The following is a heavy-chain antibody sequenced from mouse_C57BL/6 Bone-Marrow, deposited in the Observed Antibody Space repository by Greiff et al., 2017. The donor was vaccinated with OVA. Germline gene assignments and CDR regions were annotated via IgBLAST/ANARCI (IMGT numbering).Heavy chain of an antibody. CDR2: IYPGGGYT. V-gene: IGHV1-63*01. CDR1: GYTFTNYW. CDR3: ARDWRGVRGYFDY. J-gene: IGHJ2*01. Sequence: QVQLQQSGAELVRPGPSVKMSCKASGYTFTNYWIGWAKQRPGHGLEWIGDIYPGGGYTNYNEKFKGKATLTVDQSSSTAYMQLNSLTSEDSAVYYCARDWRGVRGYFDYWGQGTTLTVSS. D-gene: IGHD2-2*01.